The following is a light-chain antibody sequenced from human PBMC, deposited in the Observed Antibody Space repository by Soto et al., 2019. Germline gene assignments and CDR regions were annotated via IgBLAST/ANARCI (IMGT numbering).Light chain of an antibody. CDR2: GAS. V-gene: IGKV3-20*01. J-gene: IGKJ2*01. CDR1: RSVSSRY. Sequence: ESMLTQSPGTLSLSPGDRATLSCRASRSVSSRYITWYQQKPGQAPRLLIYGASIRATGIPDRFSGSGSGKDFTLTISRLEAEDFAVYYGQQFGDSPPAFTFGQGTKLEI. CDR3: QQFGDSPPAFT.